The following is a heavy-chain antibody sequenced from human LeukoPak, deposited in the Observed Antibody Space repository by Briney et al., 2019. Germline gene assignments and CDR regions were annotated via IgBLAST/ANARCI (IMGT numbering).Heavy chain of an antibody. V-gene: IGHV3-23*01. Sequence: PGGSLRISCAASGFTFSSYDMTWVRQAPGKGLEWVSATSSSDAGKYYADSVRGRFTISRDNSRNTMYLQMNSLRVEDAAVYYCAKAPVTSCRGAFCYPFDSWGQGTLVTVSS. J-gene: IGHJ4*02. D-gene: IGHD2-15*01. CDR3: AKAPVTSCRGAFCYPFDS. CDR1: GFTFSSYD. CDR2: TSSSDAGK.